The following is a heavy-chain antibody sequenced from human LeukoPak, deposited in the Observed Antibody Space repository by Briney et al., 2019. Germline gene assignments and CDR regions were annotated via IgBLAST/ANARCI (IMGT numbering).Heavy chain of an antibody. CDR3: ARGDYYYESSGLRFVH. Sequence: GGSLRLSCAASGFTFSGYSMNWVRQAPGKGLEWVSSISSSSSYIYYADSVKGRFTISRDNAKNSLYLQMNSLRAEDTAVYYCARGDYYYESSGLRFVHWAQDTLVTVSS. CDR2: ISSSSSYI. CDR1: GFTFSGYS. D-gene: IGHD3-22*01. J-gene: IGHJ1*01. V-gene: IGHV3-21*01.